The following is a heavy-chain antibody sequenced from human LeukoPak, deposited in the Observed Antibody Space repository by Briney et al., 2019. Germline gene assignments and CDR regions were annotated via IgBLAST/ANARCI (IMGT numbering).Heavy chain of an antibody. CDR2: ISSSSSYI. Sequence: PGGSLGLSCAASGFSFSSYSMNWVRQAPGKGLEWVSSISSSSSYIYYADSVKGRFTISRDNAKNSLYVQMNSLRAEDTAVYYCARDSYVRGDYHGMDVWGQGTTVTVSS. CDR1: GFSFSSYS. V-gene: IGHV3-21*01. J-gene: IGHJ6*02. D-gene: IGHD3-10*02. CDR3: ARDSYVRGDYHGMDV.